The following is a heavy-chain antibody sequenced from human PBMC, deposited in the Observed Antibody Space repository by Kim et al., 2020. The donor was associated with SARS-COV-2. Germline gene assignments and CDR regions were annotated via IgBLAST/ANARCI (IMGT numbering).Heavy chain of an antibody. CDR2: ISGSGDNS. J-gene: IGHJ6*02. V-gene: IGHV3-23*01. CDR3: AKGWNYAMDV. D-gene: IGHD3-3*01. Sequence: GGSLRLSCAASGFTFSNYAMRWVRQAPGKGLEWVSSISGSGDNSYYADPVKGRFTISRDNSKNTLYLLMNSLRAEDTAVYFCAKGWNYAMDVWGQGTTVT. CDR1: GFTFSNYA.